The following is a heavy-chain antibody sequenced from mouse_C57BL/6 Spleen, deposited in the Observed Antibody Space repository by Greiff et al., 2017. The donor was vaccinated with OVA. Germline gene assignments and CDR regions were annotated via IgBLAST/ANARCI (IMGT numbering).Heavy chain of an antibody. CDR3: ERFSDLLSWFAY. J-gene: IGHJ3*01. CDR1: GFTFTDYY. V-gene: IGHV7-3*01. Sequence: EVMLVESGGGLVQPGGSLSLSCAASGFTFTDYYMSWVRQPPGKALEWLGFIRNKANGYTTEYSASVKGRFTISRDNSQSILYLQMNALRAEDSATYYCERFSDLLSWFAYWGQGTLVTVSA. CDR2: IRNKANGYTT. D-gene: IGHD2-10*01.